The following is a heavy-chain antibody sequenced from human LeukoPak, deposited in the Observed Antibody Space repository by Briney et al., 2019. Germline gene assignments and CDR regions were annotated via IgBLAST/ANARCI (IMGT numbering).Heavy chain of an antibody. J-gene: IGHJ4*02. CDR3: ARDPHYYGSGSYGGDYFDY. V-gene: IGHV1-2*02. Sequence: ASVKISCKTSGYTFTRSGLSWVRQAPGQGLEWMGWINPNSGGTNYAQKFQGRVTMTRDTSISTAYMELSRLRSDDTAVYYCARDPHYYGSGSYGGDYFDYWGQGTLVTVSS. CDR2: INPNSGGT. D-gene: IGHD3-10*01. CDR1: GYTFTRSG.